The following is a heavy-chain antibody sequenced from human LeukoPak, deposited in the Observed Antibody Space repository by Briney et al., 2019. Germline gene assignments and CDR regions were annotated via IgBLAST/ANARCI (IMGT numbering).Heavy chain of an antibody. CDR2: INADGSTT. CDR1: GFTFGNSW. V-gene: IGHV3-74*01. D-gene: IGHD1-14*01. J-gene: IGHJ3*01. CDR3: IVVVEPPDSDGFNV. Sequence: GGSLRLSCAASGFTFGNSWVHWVRQAPGKGLVWVSLINADGSTTSYADSVKGRFTISRDNARNTLSLEMNSLTIEDTAVYYCIVVVEPPDSDGFNVWGQGTMITVSS.